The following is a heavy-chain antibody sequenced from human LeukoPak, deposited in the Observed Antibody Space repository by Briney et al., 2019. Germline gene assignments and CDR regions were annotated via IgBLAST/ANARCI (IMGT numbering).Heavy chain of an antibody. CDR3: ARDISGYYYFDY. CDR2: IWYDGSNK. J-gene: IGHJ4*02. Sequence: PGRSLRLSCAASGFTFSNYGMHWVRQAPGKGLEWVAVIWYDGSNKYYADSVKGRFIISGDNSKNTLYLQMNSLRAEDTAVYYCARDISGYYYFDYWGQGTLVTVSS. V-gene: IGHV3-33*01. D-gene: IGHD3-22*01. CDR1: GFTFSNYG.